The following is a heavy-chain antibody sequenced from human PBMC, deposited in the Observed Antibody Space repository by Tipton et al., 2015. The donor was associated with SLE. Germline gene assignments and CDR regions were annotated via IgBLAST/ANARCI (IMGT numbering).Heavy chain of an antibody. CDR1: GFTFSSYW. Sequence: SLRLSCAASGFTFSSYWMSWVRQAPGKGLEWVANIKQDGSEKYYVDSVKGRFTISRDNAKNSLYLQMDSLRAEDTAVYYCASAFWSGYSRGWGQGTLVTVSS. CDR2: IKQDGSEK. CDR3: ASAFWSGYSRG. V-gene: IGHV3-7*05. D-gene: IGHD3-3*01. J-gene: IGHJ4*02.